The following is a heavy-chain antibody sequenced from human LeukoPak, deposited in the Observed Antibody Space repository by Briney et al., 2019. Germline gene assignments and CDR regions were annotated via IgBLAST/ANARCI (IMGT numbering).Heavy chain of an antibody. Sequence: GGSLRLSCAASGFTFSSYGMLGVREAPGRGVEWVAVIWYDGSNKYYADSVRGRFTISRDDAENSLYLQMNSLRTEDTAVYFCARDYSGDEDFDYWGQGTLVTVSS. CDR2: IWYDGSNK. CDR3: ARDYSGDEDFDY. J-gene: IGHJ4*02. D-gene: IGHD5-12*01. CDR1: GFTFSSYG. V-gene: IGHV3-33*01.